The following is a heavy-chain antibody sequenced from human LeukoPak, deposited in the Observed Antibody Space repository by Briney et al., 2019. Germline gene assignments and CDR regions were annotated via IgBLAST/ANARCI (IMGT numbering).Heavy chain of an antibody. V-gene: IGHV1-18*01. CDR2: ISAYNGNT. Sequence: ASVKVFCKASGYTFTSYGISWVRQAPGQGLEWMGWISAYNGNTNYAQKLQGRVTITTDESTSTAYMELSSLRSEDTAVYYCARSRVIVVINQRADAFDIWGQGTMVTVSS. CDR3: ARSRVIVVINQRADAFDI. CDR1: GYTFTSYG. J-gene: IGHJ3*02. D-gene: IGHD3-22*01.